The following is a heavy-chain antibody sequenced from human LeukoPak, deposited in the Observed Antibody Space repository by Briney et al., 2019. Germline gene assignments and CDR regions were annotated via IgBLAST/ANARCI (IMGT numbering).Heavy chain of an antibody. CDR1: GFTFSSYA. CDR2: ISYDGSNK. D-gene: IGHD5-18*01. Sequence: PGGSLRLSCAASGFTFSSYAMHWVRQAPGKGLEWVAVISYDGSNKYYADSVKGRFTISRDNSKNTLYLQMNSLRAEDTAVYYCARADWDTAMIDYWGQGTLVTVSS. V-gene: IGHV3-30*04. CDR3: ARADWDTAMIDY. J-gene: IGHJ4*02.